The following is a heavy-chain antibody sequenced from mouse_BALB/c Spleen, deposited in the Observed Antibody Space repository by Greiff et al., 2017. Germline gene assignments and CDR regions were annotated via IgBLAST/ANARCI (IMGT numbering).Heavy chain of an antibody. Sequence: EVHLVESGGGLVKPGGSLKLSCAASGFPFSDYYMSWVRQTPETRLEWVATISDGGSYTYYPDSVKGRFTISRDKAKNNLSLQMRSLKSEDTAMYDCASDGSVLRLFAYWGQGTLVTVSA. CDR3: ASDGSVLRLFAY. CDR2: ISDGGSYT. D-gene: IGHD1-2*01. V-gene: IGHV5-4*02. CDR1: GFPFSDYY. J-gene: IGHJ3*01.